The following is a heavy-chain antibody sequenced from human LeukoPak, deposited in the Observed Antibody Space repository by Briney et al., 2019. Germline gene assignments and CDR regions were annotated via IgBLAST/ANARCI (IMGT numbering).Heavy chain of an antibody. D-gene: IGHD3-10*01. CDR1: GYTFTSYG. CDR2: ISAYNGNA. CDR3: ARDRWFGELLSIRTNDY. J-gene: IGHJ4*02. Sequence: ASVKVSCKASGYTFTSYGISWVRQAPGQGLEWMGWISAYNGNANYAQKLQGRVTMTTDTSTSTAYMELRSLRSDDTAVYYCARDRWFGELLSIRTNDYWGQGTLVTDSS. V-gene: IGHV1-18*01.